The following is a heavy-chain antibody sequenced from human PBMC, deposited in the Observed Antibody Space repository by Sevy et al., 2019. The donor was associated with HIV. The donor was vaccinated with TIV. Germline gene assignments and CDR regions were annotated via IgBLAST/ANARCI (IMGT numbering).Heavy chain of an antibody. CDR2: IKSKTDGGTT. J-gene: IGHJ6*02. V-gene: IGHV3-15*01. Sequence: GGSLRLSCAASGFTFSNAWMSWVRQAPGKGLEWVGHIKSKTDGGTTDYAAPVKGRFTISRDDSKNTLYLQMNSLKTEDTAVYYCTTETMVRGVTYYYYYGMDVWGQGTTVTVSS. D-gene: IGHD3-10*01. CDR1: GFTFSNAW. CDR3: TTETMVRGVTYYYYYGMDV.